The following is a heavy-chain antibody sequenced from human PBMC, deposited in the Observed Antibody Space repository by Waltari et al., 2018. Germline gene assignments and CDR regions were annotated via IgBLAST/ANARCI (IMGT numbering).Heavy chain of an antibody. D-gene: IGHD3-10*01. Sequence: VQLQESGPGLVKPSVPLSLTCTVPGGSISSSYWTWIRRPPGKGLEWIGYIHYSGSTNYNPTLKSRVTIAVDTSKNQFSLKLSSVTAADTAVYYCARVGSYYDSYYFDYWGQGTLVTVSS. CDR1: GGSISSSY. J-gene: IGHJ4*02. CDR2: IHYSGST. V-gene: IGHV4-59*01. CDR3: ARVGSYYDSYYFDY.